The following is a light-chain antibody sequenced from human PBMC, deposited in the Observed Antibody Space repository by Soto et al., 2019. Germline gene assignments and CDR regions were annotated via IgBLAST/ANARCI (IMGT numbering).Light chain of an antibody. Sequence: DIQMTQSPSTLSASVGDRVTITCRASQSISSWLAWYQQKPGKAPKLLIYKASSLESGVPSRFSGSGSGTEFTLTISSLRPDDFATYYCQQYNRYSTFGQGTKVEIK. CDR1: QSISSW. J-gene: IGKJ1*01. V-gene: IGKV1-5*03. CDR3: QQYNRYST. CDR2: KAS.